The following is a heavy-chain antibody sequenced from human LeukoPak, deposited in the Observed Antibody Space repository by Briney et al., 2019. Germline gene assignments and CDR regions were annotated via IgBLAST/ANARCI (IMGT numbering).Heavy chain of an antibody. Sequence: GGSLRLSCAASGFTFSSYWMNWARQAPGKGLEWVASINHNGNVNYYVDSVKGRFTISRDNAKNSLYLQMSNLRAEDTAVYYYARGPGSRGIFDYWGQGTLVTVSS. J-gene: IGHJ4*02. CDR1: GFTFSSYW. V-gene: IGHV3-7*03. CDR2: INHNGNVN. CDR3: ARGPGSRGIFDY. D-gene: IGHD3-10*01.